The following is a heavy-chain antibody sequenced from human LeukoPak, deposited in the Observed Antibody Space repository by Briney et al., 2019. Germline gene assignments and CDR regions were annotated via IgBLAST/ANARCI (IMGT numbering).Heavy chain of an antibody. J-gene: IGHJ4*02. CDR1: GFTFSSYG. CDR2: ISYDGSNK. V-gene: IGHV3-30*03. CDR3: ARVKLHYGGTPRQYYFDY. Sequence: GGSLRLSCAASGFTFSSYGMHWVRQAPGKGLEWVAVISYDGSNKYYADSVKGQFTISRDNSKNTLYLQMNSLRAEDTAVYYCARVKLHYGGTPRQYYFDYWGQGTLVTVSS. D-gene: IGHD4-23*01.